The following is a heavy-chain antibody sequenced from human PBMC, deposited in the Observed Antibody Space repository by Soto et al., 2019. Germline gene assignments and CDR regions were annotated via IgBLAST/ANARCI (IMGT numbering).Heavy chain of an antibody. D-gene: IGHD1-7*01. Sequence: QVQLVQSGAEVKKPGASVKVSCKASGYTFTSYAMHWVRQAPGQRLEWMGWINAGNGNTKYSQKFQGRVTITRDTSASTACMEMRSMRSEDTAVYYCAVDSGTGTNILYNYGMDVWGQGTTDTDSS. CDR3: AVDSGTGTNILYNYGMDV. V-gene: IGHV1-3*01. CDR2: INAGNGNT. CDR1: GYTFTSYA. J-gene: IGHJ6*02.